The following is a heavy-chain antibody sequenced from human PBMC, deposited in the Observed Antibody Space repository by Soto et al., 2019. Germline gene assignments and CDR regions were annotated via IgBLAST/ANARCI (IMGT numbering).Heavy chain of an antibody. CDR1: GYSISSGYY. J-gene: IGHJ5*02. V-gene: IGHV4-38-2*01. D-gene: IGHD3-3*01. Sequence: PSETLSLTCAASGYSISSGYYWGWIRQPPGKGLEWIGSIYHSGSTYYNPSLKSRVTISVDTSKNQFSLKLSSVTAADTAVYYCARGPDFWGGYFGCFDPWGQGTPVTVSS. CDR3: ARGPDFWGGYFGCFDP. CDR2: IYHSGST.